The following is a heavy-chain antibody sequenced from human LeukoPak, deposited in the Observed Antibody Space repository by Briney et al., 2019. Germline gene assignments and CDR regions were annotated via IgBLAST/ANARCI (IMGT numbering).Heavy chain of an antibody. CDR1: GFTFSSYG. Sequence: GGSLRLSCAASGFTFSSYGMHWVRQAPGKGLEWVAFIRYDGSNKYYADSVKGRFTISRDNSKNTLYLQMNSLRAEDTAVYYCARDQSITMVRGVGGDAFDIWGQGTMVTVSS. J-gene: IGHJ3*02. D-gene: IGHD3-10*01. V-gene: IGHV3-30*02. CDR2: IRYDGSNK. CDR3: ARDQSITMVRGVGGDAFDI.